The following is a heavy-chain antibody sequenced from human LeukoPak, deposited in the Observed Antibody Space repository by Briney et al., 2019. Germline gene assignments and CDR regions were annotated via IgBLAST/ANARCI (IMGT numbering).Heavy chain of an antibody. CDR1: GGSISSYY. Sequence: SETLSLTCTVSGGSISSYYWSWIRQPPGKGLEWIGEINHSGSTNYNPSLKSRVTISVDTSKNQFSLKLSSVTAADTAVYYCASSNYYDSSGYSHYWGQGTLVTVSS. D-gene: IGHD3-22*01. CDR2: INHSGST. J-gene: IGHJ4*02. CDR3: ASSNYYDSSGYSHY. V-gene: IGHV4-34*01.